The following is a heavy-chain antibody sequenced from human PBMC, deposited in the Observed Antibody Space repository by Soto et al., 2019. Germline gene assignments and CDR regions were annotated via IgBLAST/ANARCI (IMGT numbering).Heavy chain of an antibody. V-gene: IGHV3-48*03. Sequence: PGGSLRLSXAASGFTFSSYEMNWVRQAPGKGLEWVSYISSSGSTIYYADSVKGRFTISRDNAKNSLYLQMNSLRAEDTAVYYCARDLDPGVYYDSSGHFDYWGQGTLVTVSS. CDR3: ARDLDPGVYYDSSGHFDY. CDR2: ISSSGSTI. J-gene: IGHJ4*02. D-gene: IGHD3-22*01. CDR1: GFTFSSYE.